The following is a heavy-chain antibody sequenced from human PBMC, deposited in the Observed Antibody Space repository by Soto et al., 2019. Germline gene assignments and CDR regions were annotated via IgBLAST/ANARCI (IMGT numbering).Heavy chain of an antibody. V-gene: IGHV4-59*01. CDR2: VYYSGST. J-gene: IGHJ6*02. D-gene: IGHD3-10*01. CDR1: GGSISSYY. CDR3: ARGPMVRGTRYDMDV. Sequence: SETLSLTCTVSGGSISSYYWSWIRQPPGKGLEWIGYVYYSGSTNYNPSLKSRVTISIDTSKSQFSLKLSSVTAADTAVYYCARGPMVRGTRYDMDVWGQGTKVTVSS.